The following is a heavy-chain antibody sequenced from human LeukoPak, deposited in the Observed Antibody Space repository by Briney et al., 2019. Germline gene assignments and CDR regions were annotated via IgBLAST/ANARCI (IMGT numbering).Heavy chain of an antibody. CDR2: IYYSGST. CDR1: GGSISSYY. V-gene: IGHV4-59*08. D-gene: IGHD3-22*01. Sequence: SETLSLTCTVSGGSISSYYWSWIRQPLGKGLEWIGYIYYSGSTNYNPSLKSRVTISVDTSKNQFSLKLSSVTAADTAVYYCARLDGVYYYDSSGYNPNWFDPWGQGTLVTVSS. J-gene: IGHJ5*02. CDR3: ARLDGVYYYDSSGYNPNWFDP.